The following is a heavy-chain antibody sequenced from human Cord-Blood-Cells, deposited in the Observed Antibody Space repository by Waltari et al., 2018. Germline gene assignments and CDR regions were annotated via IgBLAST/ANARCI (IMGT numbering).Heavy chain of an antibody. J-gene: IGHJ4*02. CDR2: ISSSSSYI. CDR3: ARANWGTFDY. D-gene: IGHD7-27*01. CDR1: GFTFSSYS. Sequence: EVQLVESGGGLVKPGGSLRLSYAASGFTFSSYSMNWVRQAPGKGLEWVSSISSSSSYIYYADSVKGRFTISRDNAKNSLYLQMNSLRAEDTAVYYCARANWGTFDYWGQGTLVTVSS. V-gene: IGHV3-21*01.